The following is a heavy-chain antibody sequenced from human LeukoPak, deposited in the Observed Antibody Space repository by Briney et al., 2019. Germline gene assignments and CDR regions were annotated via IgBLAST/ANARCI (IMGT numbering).Heavy chain of an antibody. Sequence: SVKLSCNPSRATFSSYPISWLRQAPGQGLEYMGGIIPIFASTNYAQKFQGRVTITADQTTSTAYMERSSVRSEDTAVYYCARAGDRVTMVRGHYYYFDYWGQGTLVTVSS. D-gene: IGHD3-10*01. CDR1: RATFSSYP. CDR2: IIPIFAST. CDR3: ARAGDRVTMVRGHYYYFDY. J-gene: IGHJ4*02. V-gene: IGHV1-69*13.